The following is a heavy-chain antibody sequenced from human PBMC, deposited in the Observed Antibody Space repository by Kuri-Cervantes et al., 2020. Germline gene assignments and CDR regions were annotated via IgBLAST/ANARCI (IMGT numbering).Heavy chain of an antibody. CDR2: MNPNSGNT. J-gene: IGHJ6*02. CDR3: ARGRYCGGDCYYYYYYGMDV. Sequence: ASVKVSCKASGYTFTSYDINWVRQATGQGLEWMGWMNPNSGNTGYAQKFQGRVTMTRNTSISTAYMELSSLRSEDTAVYYCARGRYCGGDCYYYYYYGMDVWGHGTKVTVSS. CDR1: GYTFTSYD. V-gene: IGHV1-8*01. D-gene: IGHD2-21*02.